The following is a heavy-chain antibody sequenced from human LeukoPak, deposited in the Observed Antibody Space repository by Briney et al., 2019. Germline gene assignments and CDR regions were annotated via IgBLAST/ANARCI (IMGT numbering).Heavy chain of an antibody. J-gene: IGHJ4*02. V-gene: IGHV1-2*06. CDR3: ARDRMYYYDSSGYWNY. CDR1: GYTFTGYY. D-gene: IGHD3-22*01. CDR2: INPNSGGT. Sequence: ASVKVSCKASGYTFTGYYMHWVRQAPGQGLEWMGRINPNSGGTNYAQKFRGRVTMTRDTSISTAYMELSRLRSDDTAVYYCARDRMYYYDSSGYWNYWGQGTLVTVSS.